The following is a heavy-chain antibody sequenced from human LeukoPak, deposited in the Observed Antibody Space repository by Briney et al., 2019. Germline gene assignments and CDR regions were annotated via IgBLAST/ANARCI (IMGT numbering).Heavy chain of an antibody. Sequence: GGSLRLSCAASGFTFSSYAMHWVRQAPGKGREWVAIISYDGSNKYYADSVKGRFTISRDNSKNTLYLQMNSLRAEDTAVYYCARAGIVLMVYARFDYWGQGTLVTVSS. V-gene: IGHV3-30-3*01. CDR2: ISYDGSNK. D-gene: IGHD2-8*01. CDR1: GFTFSSYA. J-gene: IGHJ4*02. CDR3: ARAGIVLMVYARFDY.